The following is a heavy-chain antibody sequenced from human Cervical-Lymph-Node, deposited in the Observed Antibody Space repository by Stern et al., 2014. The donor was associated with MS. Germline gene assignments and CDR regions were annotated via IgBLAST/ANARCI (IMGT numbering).Heavy chain of an antibody. CDR1: GGTFSSYA. CDR2: VIPIICTA. J-gene: IGHJ3*02. CDR3: ARDQRHYGSGHYAFDI. Sequence: VQLVQSGAEVKKPGSSVKVSCKASGGTFSSYAFSWVRQAPGQGLEWLGGVIPIICTANYSQKFQGRVTITVDDSIKTVYMEVSSLRSEDTAVYYCARDQRHYGSGHYAFDIWGQGTMVTVSS. D-gene: IGHD3-10*01. V-gene: IGHV1-69*01.